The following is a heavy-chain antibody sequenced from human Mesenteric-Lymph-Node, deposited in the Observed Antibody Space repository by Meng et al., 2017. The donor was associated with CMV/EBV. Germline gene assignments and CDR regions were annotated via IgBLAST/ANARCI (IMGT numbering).Heavy chain of an antibody. D-gene: IGHD1-7*01. Sequence: GGSLRLSCAASGFGFSSYWMHWVRQAPGKGLVWVSRIAYDASTTDYADSVKGRFTISRDNAKNSLYLQMHSLRAEDTAVYYCAREDITGITFLDAFDIWGQGTMVTVSS. CDR2: IAYDASTT. V-gene: IGHV3-74*01. J-gene: IGHJ3*02. CDR1: GFGFSSYW. CDR3: AREDITGITFLDAFDI.